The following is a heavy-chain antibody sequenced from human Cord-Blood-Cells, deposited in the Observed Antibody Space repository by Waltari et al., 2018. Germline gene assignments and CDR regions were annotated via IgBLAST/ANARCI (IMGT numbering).Heavy chain of an antibody. D-gene: IGHD5-12*01. J-gene: IGHJ4*02. CDR1: GWSFSGYY. CDR3: AKVDIVATTFDY. V-gene: IGHV4-34*01. CDR2: INHSGST. Sequence: QVQLQQCGAGLLKPSETLSLTCAVYGWSFSGYYCSWIRQPPGKGLEWIGEINHSGSTNYNPSLKSRVTISVDTSKNQFSLKLSSVTAADTAVYYCAKVDIVATTFDYWGQGTLVTVSS.